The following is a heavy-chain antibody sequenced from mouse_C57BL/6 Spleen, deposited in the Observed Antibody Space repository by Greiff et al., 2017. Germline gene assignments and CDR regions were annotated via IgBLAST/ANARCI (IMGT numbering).Heavy chain of an antibody. V-gene: IGHV14-4*01. D-gene: IGHD2-5*01. CDR2: IDPENGDT. Sequence: VQLQQSGAELVRPGASVKLSCTASGFNIKDDYMHWVKQRPEQGLEWIGWIDPENGDTEYASKFQGKATITADTSSNTAYLQLSSLTSEDTAVYYCTYYSNYGYYFDYWGQGTTLTVSS. CDR1: GFNIKDDY. J-gene: IGHJ2*01. CDR3: TYYSNYGYYFDY.